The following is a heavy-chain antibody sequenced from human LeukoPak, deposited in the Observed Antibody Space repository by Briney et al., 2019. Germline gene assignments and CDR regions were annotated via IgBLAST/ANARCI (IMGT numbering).Heavy chain of an antibody. V-gene: IGHV4-34*01. CDR1: GGSFSGYY. J-gene: IGHJ6*02. CDR2: INHSGST. D-gene: IGHD1-1*01. CDR3: ARGPTEPPYGMDV. Sequence: SETLSLTCAVYGGSFSGYYWSWIRQPPGKGLEWIGEINHSGSTNYNPSLKSRVTISVDTSKNQFSLKLSSVTAADTAVYYCARGPTEPPYGMDVWGQGTTVIVSS.